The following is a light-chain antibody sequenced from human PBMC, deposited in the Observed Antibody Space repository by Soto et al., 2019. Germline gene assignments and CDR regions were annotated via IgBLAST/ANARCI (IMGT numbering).Light chain of an antibody. V-gene: IGKV3D-15*01. CDR3: QQYDNWLGT. J-gene: IGKJ1*01. CDR2: GAS. Sequence: EIVMTQSPATLSVSPGERATLSCRASQSVDSNLAWYQQTPGQAPRLLIYGASTRATGIPARFSGSGSGTEFTLTISSQQSADFAVYYCQQYDNWLGTFGQGTKVEVK. CDR1: QSVDSN.